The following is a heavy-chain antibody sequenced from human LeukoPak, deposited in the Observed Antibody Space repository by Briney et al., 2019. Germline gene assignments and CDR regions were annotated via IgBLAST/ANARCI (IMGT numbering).Heavy chain of an antibody. Sequence: SETLSLTCTVSGVSISTNHWNRLRQSPEQGLEWIGYISNSGSADRHPSLKSRVTISLNPSKNQLALRPDCVTAADTAVYFCTGYDHSNYLAYWGQGARVTVSS. V-gene: IGHV4-59*13. CDR2: ISNSGSA. CDR1: GVSISTNH. CDR3: TGYDHSNYLAY. D-gene: IGHD3-16*01. J-gene: IGHJ4*02.